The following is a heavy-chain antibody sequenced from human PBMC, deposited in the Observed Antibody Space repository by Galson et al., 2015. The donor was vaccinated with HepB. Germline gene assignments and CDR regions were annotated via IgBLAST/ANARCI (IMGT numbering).Heavy chain of an antibody. CDR3: AKSSDNYDFWCCYPDR. CDR1: GFSFHDCA. V-gene: IGHV3-9*01. Sequence: SLRLSCATSGFSFHDCAMYWVRQAPGKGLEWVSGISWNSGIIDYADSVKGRFTISRDNAKNSLYLLMSSLRPEDTAFYYCAKSSDNYDFWCCYPDRWGQGTLVTVSS. D-gene: IGHD3-3*01. J-gene: IGHJ5*02. CDR2: ISWNSGII.